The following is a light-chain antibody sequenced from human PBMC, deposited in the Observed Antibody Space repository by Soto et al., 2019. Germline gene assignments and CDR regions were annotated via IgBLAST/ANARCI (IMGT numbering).Light chain of an antibody. J-gene: IGKJ2*01. CDR2: AAS. CDR1: QGISNW. Sequence: DIQMTQSPSSVSASVGDRVTITCRASQGISNWLAWYQQKPGKAPNLLIFAASSLQSGVPSRFSGSGSGTDFTLTISDLQPEDFSTYYRQQANSFPPTVGQGTKLEIK. V-gene: IGKV1-12*01. CDR3: QQANSFPPT.